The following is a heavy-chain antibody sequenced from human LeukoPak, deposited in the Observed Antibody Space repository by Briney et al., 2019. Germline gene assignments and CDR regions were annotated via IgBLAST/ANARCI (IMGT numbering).Heavy chain of an antibody. V-gene: IGHV1-2*03. Sequence: LEASVKVSCKASGYTFTGYYMHWVRQAPGQGLEWMGWINPNSGGTNYAQKFQGRVTMTRDTSISTAYMELSRLRSDDTAVYYCARCYELLWFGESRFGTLGNWGQGTLVTVSS. CDR3: ARCYELLWFGESRFGTLGN. D-gene: IGHD3-10*01. J-gene: IGHJ4*02. CDR2: INPNSGGT. CDR1: GYTFTGYY.